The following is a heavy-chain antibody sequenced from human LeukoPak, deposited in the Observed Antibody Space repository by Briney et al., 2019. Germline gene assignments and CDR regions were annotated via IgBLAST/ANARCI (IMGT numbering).Heavy chain of an antibody. Sequence: GASVKLSCKASGYTFTCYYMHWVRQAPGQGVERMGWINPNSGGTNYAQKFQGRVTMTRDTSISTAYMELSRLRSDDTAVYYCARATNYCSGGSCYQSYYYDGMDVWGQGTTVTVSS. CDR2: INPNSGGT. CDR1: GYTFTCYY. V-gene: IGHV1-2*02. J-gene: IGHJ6*02. CDR3: ARATNYCSGGSCYQSYYYDGMDV. D-gene: IGHD2-15*01.